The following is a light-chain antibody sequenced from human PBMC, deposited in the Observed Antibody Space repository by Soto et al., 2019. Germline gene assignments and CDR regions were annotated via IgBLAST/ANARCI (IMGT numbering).Light chain of an antibody. CDR2: DAS. J-gene: IGKJ1*01. CDR3: QQRGNWPWT. CDR1: QSVSSY. Sequence: EIVLTQSPATLSLSPGERATLSCRASQSVSSYLAWYQQKPGQAPRLLIYDASNRATGIPGRFSGSGSGTDFTLTIRSIETEDFAVYYCQQRGNWPWTFGQGTKVDIK. V-gene: IGKV3-11*01.